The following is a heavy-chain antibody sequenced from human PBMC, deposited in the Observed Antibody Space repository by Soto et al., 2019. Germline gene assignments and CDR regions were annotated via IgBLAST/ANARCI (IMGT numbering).Heavy chain of an antibody. CDR2: IRSDGSST. CDR3: VLLVADFDY. V-gene: IGHV3-74*01. CDR1: GFTFNNYW. D-gene: IGHD5-12*01. Sequence: GGSLRLSCAASGFTFNNYWMHWVRQAPGKGLVWVSRIRSDGSSTAYADSVKGRFTISRDNSKNTLYLQMNSLRAEDTAVYYCVLLVADFDYWGQGTLVTVSS. J-gene: IGHJ4*02.